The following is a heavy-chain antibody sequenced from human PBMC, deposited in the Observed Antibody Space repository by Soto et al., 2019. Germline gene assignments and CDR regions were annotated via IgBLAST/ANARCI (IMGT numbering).Heavy chain of an antibody. Sequence: QVQLVQSGAEVKKPGASVKVSCKASGYTFSNYGISWVRQAPGQGREWVGWISAHSGDTNYAQRLQGRVTMTTDTSTSTAYMELRSLRSDDTAVYYCAVGTYNDYWGQGTLVTVSS. CDR3: AVGTYNDY. V-gene: IGHV1-18*01. CDR1: GYTFSNYG. D-gene: IGHD7-27*01. J-gene: IGHJ4*02. CDR2: ISAHSGDT.